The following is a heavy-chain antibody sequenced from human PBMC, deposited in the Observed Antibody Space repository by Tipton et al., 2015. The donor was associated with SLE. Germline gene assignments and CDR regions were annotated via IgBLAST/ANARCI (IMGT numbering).Heavy chain of an antibody. V-gene: IGHV4-39*07. CDR2: INHSGST. J-gene: IGHJ4*02. Sequence: TLSLTCTVSGGSVSSGSYYWSWIRQPPGKGLEWIGEINHSGSTNYNPSLKSRVTISVDTSKNQFSLKLSSVTAADTAVYYCARVGYYDYVWGSYRPLDYWGQGTLVTVSS. D-gene: IGHD3-16*02. CDR3: ARVGYYDYVWGSYRPLDY. CDR1: GGSVSSGSYY.